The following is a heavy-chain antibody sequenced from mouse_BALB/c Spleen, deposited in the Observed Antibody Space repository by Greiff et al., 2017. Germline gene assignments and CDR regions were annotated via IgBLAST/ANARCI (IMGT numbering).Heavy chain of an antibody. CDR2: ISSGGST. Sequence: EVMLVESGGGLVKPGGSLKLSCAASGFTFSSYAMSWVRQTPEKRLEWVASISSGGSTYYPDSVKGRFTISRDNARNILYLQMSSLRSEDTAMYYCARGGGNYHYFDYWGQGTTLTVSS. CDR3: ARGGGNYHYFDY. V-gene: IGHV5-6-5*01. J-gene: IGHJ2*01. CDR1: GFTFSSYA. D-gene: IGHD2-1*01.